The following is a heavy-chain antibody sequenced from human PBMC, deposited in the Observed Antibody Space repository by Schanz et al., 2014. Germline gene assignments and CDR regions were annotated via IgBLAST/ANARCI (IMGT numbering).Heavy chain of an antibody. D-gene: IGHD6-13*01. Sequence: QVQLVQSGAEVKKPGSSVTVSCKASGDTLSSYGISWVRQAPGQGLEWMGRIIPNLGSANYAQKFQGRVTITADKSTFTAYMDVSSLRSEDTAVYYCASSGAGYSSSWDFDYWGQGTLVTVSS. V-gene: IGHV1-69*04. CDR1: GDTLSSYG. CDR2: IIPNLGSA. J-gene: IGHJ4*02. CDR3: ASSGAGYSSSWDFDY.